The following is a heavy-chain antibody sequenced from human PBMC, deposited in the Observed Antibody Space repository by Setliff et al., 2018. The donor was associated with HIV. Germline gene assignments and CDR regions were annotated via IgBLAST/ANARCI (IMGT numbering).Heavy chain of an antibody. Sequence: LRLSCAATGFTFSSYVLHWVRQAPGKGLEWVAVMSTGGGIKICADSVEGRFTISRDQSKNTLYLQMNTLRPEDTAVYYCVRVYDAVVLAGRLWGQGTLVTVSS. CDR2: MSTGGGIK. J-gene: IGHJ4*02. CDR3: VRVYDAVVLAGRL. CDR1: GFTFSSYV. D-gene: IGHD2-2*01. V-gene: IGHV3-30-3*01.